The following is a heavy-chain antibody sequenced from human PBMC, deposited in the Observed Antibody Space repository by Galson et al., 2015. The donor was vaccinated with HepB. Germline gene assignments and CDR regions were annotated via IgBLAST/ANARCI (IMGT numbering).Heavy chain of an antibody. CDR1: GFTFSSYA. J-gene: IGHJ4*02. Sequence: SLRLSCAASGFTFSSYAMHWVRQAPGKGLEWVAVISYDGSNKYYADSVKGRFTISRDNSKNTLYLQMNSLRAEDTAVYYCAGHRGYSYGFLDYWGQGTLVTVSS. CDR3: AGHRGYSYGFLDY. D-gene: IGHD5-18*01. CDR2: ISYDGSNK. V-gene: IGHV3-30-3*01.